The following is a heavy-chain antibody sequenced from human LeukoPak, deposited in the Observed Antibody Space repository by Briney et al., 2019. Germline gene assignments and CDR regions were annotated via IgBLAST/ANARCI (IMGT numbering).Heavy chain of an antibody. J-gene: IGHJ4*02. CDR3: ARDPRQYNYGYNY. V-gene: IGHV7-4-1*02. CDR1: GYTFTGYY. CDR2: INTNTGNP. D-gene: IGHD5-18*01. Sequence: ASVKVSCKASGYTFTGYYMHRVRQAPGQGLEWMGWINTNTGNPTYAQGFTGRFVFSLDTSVSTAYLQISSLKAEDTAVYYCARDPRQYNYGYNYWGQGTLVTVSS.